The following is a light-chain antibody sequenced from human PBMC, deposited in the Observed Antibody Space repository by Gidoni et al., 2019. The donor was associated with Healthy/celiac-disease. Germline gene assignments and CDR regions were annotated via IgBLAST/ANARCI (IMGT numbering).Light chain of an antibody. V-gene: IGLV2-11*01. Sequence: SALTQPRSVSGSPGPSVTLSCTGTSSDVGGYNYVSWYQQHPGKAPKLMIYDVSKRPSGVPDRFSGSKSGNTASLTISGLQAEDEADYYCCSYAGSYTPWVFGGGTKLTVL. J-gene: IGLJ3*02. CDR2: DVS. CDR1: SSDVGGYNY. CDR3: CSYAGSYTPWV.